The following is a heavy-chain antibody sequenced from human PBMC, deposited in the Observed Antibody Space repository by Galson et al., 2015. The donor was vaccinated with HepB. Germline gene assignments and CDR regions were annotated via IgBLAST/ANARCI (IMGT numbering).Heavy chain of an antibody. V-gene: IGHV5-10-1*01. CDR1: GYSFTSYW. CDR3: ARHYYDSSGTGLLGWFDP. Sequence: QSGAEVKKPGESLRISCKGSGYSFTSYWISWARQMPGKGLEWMGRIDPSDSYTNYSPSFQGHVTISADKSISAAYLQWSSLKASDTAMYYCARHYYDSSGTGLLGWFDPWDQGTLVTVSS. CDR2: IDPSDSYT. J-gene: IGHJ5*02. D-gene: IGHD3-22*01.